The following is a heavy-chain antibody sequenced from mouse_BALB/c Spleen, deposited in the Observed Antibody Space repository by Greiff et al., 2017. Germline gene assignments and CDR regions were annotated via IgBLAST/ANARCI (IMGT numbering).Heavy chain of an antibody. Sequence: VMLVESGPGLVAPSQSLSITCTVSGFSLTSYGVHWVRQPPGKGLEWLGVIWAGGSTNYNSALMSRLSISKDNSKSQVFLKMNSLQTDDTAMYYCARGGTSTVYYAMDYWGQGTSVTVSS. J-gene: IGHJ4*01. CDR2: IWAGGST. CDR1: GFSLTSYG. V-gene: IGHV2-9*02. D-gene: IGHD1-1*01. CDR3: ARGGTSTVYYAMDY.